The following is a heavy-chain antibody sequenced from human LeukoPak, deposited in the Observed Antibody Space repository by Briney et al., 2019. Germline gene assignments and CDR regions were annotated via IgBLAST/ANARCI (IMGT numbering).Heavy chain of an antibody. J-gene: IGHJ4*02. CDR3: AREGFHGRELFPTFDY. Sequence: GASVKVSCKASGYTFSSYDINWVRQATGQGLEWMGWMNPNSGNTGYAQKFQGRVNMTRNTSISTAYMELSSLRSEDTAVYYCAREGFHGRELFPTFDYWGQGTLVTVSS. CDR2: MNPNSGNT. V-gene: IGHV1-8*01. D-gene: IGHD3-10*01. CDR1: GYTFSSYD.